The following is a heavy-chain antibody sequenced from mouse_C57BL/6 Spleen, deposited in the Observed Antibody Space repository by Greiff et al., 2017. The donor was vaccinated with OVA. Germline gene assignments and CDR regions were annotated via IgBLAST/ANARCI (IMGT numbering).Heavy chain of an antibody. CDR2: INPDYGTT. CDR3: ARNYPYAMDY. J-gene: IGHJ4*01. CDR1: GYSFTNYN. V-gene: IGHV1-39*01. D-gene: IGHD1-1*01. Sequence: VQLQQSGPELVKPGASVKISCTASGYSFTNYNMNWVKQSHEKSLEWIGVINPDYGTTSYNQKFKGKATLTVDKSSSTAYLQLNSLTSEDSAVYYCARNYPYAMDYWGQGTSVTVSS.